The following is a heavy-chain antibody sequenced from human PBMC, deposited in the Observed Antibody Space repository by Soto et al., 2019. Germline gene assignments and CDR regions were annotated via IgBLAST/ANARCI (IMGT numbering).Heavy chain of an antibody. D-gene: IGHD3-10*01. CDR1: GGSISSSSYY. CDR3: ARLAWFGELLERQFDY. Sequence: SETLSLTCTVSGGSISSSSYYWGWIRQPPGKGLEWIGSIYYSGSTYYNPSLKSRVTISVDTSKNQFSLKLSSVTAADTAVYYCARLAWFGELLERQFDYWGQGTLVTVSS. CDR2: IYYSGST. V-gene: IGHV4-39*01. J-gene: IGHJ4*02.